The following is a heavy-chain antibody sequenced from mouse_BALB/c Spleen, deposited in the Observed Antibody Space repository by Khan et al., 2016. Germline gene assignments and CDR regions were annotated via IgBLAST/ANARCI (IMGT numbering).Heavy chain of an antibody. Sequence: EVQLQESGPGLVKPSQSLSLTCTVTGYSITSDYAWNLIRQFPGNKLEWMGYISYSGSTSYNPSLKSRISITRDTSKNPFFLQLNSVTTEDTATYDCARDYYGSSYCDYWGQGTTLTVSS. D-gene: IGHD1-1*01. J-gene: IGHJ2*01. CDR2: ISYSGST. V-gene: IGHV3-2*02. CDR1: GYSITSDYA. CDR3: ARDYYGSSYCDY.